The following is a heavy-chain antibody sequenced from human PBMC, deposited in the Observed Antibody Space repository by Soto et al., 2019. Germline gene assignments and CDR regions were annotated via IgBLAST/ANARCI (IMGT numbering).Heavy chain of an antibody. J-gene: IGHJ6*02. V-gene: IGHV3-11*01. Sequence: GFLMLSCAAAGFTFSDYYMSWIRQAPGKGLEWVSYISSSGSTIYYADSVKGRFTISRDNAKNSLYLQMNSLRAEDTAVYYCARDGAAAGTYYYYYYYGMDVWGQGTKVTVSS. D-gene: IGHD6-13*01. CDR1: GFTFSDYY. CDR2: ISSSGSTI. CDR3: ARDGAAAGTYYYYYYYGMDV.